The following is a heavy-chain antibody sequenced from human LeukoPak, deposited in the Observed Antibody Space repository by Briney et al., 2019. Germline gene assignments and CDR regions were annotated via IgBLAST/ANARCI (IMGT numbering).Heavy chain of an antibody. D-gene: IGHD4-17*01. CDR1: GGSISSSSYY. CDR2: IYYSGST. CDR3: ARHMSGDYEFDH. Sequence: SETLSLTCTVSGGSISSSSYYWGWIRQPPGKGLEWIGSIYYSGSTYYNPSLKSRVTISVDTSKNQFSLKLSSVTAADTAVYYCARHMSGDYEFDHWGQGTLVTVSS. J-gene: IGHJ4*02. V-gene: IGHV4-39*01.